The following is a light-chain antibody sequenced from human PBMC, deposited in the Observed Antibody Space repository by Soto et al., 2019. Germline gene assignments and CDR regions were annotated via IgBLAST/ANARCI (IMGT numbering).Light chain of an antibody. CDR3: LQAHSPPFT. Sequence: DIQMTQSPSSVSASVGDRVTITCRASQDIGIWLAWYRQRPGTAPDLLIFAASALHSGVPSRFSGSGSGTDFTLAISSLQPEDFATYFCLQAHSPPFTFGPGTKVDIK. CDR2: AAS. CDR1: QDIGIW. J-gene: IGKJ3*01. V-gene: IGKV1-12*01.